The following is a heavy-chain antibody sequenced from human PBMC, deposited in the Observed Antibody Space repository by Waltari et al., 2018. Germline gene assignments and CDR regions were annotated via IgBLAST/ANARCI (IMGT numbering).Heavy chain of an antibody. CDR3: ARDRIAVAGQGFDP. CDR2: IYYSGST. D-gene: IGHD6-19*01. CDR1: GGSVSSGSYY. Sequence: QVQPQESGPGLVKPSETLSLTCTVSGGSVSSGSYYWSWIRQPPGKGLEWIGYIYYSGSTNYNPSLKSRVTISVDTSKNQFSLKLSSVTAADTAVYYCARDRIAVAGQGFDPWGQGTLVTVSS. V-gene: IGHV4-61*01. J-gene: IGHJ5*02.